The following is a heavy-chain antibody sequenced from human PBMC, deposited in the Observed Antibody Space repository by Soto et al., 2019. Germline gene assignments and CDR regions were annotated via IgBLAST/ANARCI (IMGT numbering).Heavy chain of an antibody. V-gene: IGHV4-34*01. J-gene: IGHJ6*02. CDR2: INHSGST. D-gene: IGHD6-19*01. CDR3: ARGYSSGWYFGYYGMDV. Sequence: SETLSLTCAVYGGSLSGYYWSWIRQPPGKGLEWIGEINHSGSTNYNPSLKSRVTISVDTSKNQFSLKLSSVTAADTAVYYCARGYSSGWYFGYYGMDVWGQGTTVTVSS. CDR1: GGSLSGYY.